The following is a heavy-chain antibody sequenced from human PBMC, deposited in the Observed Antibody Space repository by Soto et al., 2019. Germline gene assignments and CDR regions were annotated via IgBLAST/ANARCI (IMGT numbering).Heavy chain of an antibody. J-gene: IGHJ4*02. CDR1: GGSVSSGSYY. CDR2: IYYSGST. CDR3: ARGDFWSGSTGFDY. D-gene: IGHD3-3*01. Sequence: SETLSLTCTVSGGSVSSGSYYWSWIRQPPGKGLEWIGYIYYSGSTNYNPSLKSRVTISVDTSKNQFSLKLSSVTAADTAVYYCARGDFWSGSTGFDYWGQGTLVTVSS. V-gene: IGHV4-61*01.